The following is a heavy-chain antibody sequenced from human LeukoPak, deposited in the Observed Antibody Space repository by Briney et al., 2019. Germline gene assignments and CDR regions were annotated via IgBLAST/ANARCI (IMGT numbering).Heavy chain of an antibody. CDR3: SRSTGPIDY. CDR2: TYYRSKLYT. V-gene: IGHV6-1*01. CDR1: GDSVSSNSAA. D-gene: IGHD1-1*01. J-gene: IGHJ4*02. Sequence: SQTLSLTCAISGDSVSSNSAAWNWIRQSPSRGLEWLGRTYYRSKLYTYYAASVKSRIAINRDTSKNQFSLQLNSVTPEDTAVYYCSRSTGPIDYWGQGTLVTVSS.